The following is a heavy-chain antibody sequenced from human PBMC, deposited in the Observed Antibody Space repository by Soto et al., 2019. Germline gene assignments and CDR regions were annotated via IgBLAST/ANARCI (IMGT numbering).Heavy chain of an antibody. J-gene: IGHJ4*02. Sequence: QVQLVESGGGVVQPGRSLRLSCAASGFTFSSYGMHWVRQAPGKGLEWVAVIWYDGSNKYYADSVKGRFTISRDNSKNTLYLQMNSLRAEDTAVYYCARDWDYYDSSGYGIDYWGQGTLVTVSS. CDR2: IWYDGSNK. V-gene: IGHV3-33*01. CDR1: GFTFSSYG. D-gene: IGHD3-22*01. CDR3: ARDWDYYDSSGYGIDY.